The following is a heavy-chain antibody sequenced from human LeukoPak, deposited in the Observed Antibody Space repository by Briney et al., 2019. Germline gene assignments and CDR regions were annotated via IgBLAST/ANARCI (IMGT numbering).Heavy chain of an antibody. Sequence: PRGSLRLSCAASGFTFSTYSMNWVRQAPGKGLEWVSSISSSSTYIYYADSVKGRFTISRDNAKNSLYLQMNSLRAEDTAVYYCALRISYSSTSRDAFDIWGQGTMVTVSS. J-gene: IGHJ3*02. CDR1: GFTFSTYS. D-gene: IGHD6-13*01. CDR3: ALRISYSSTSRDAFDI. CDR2: ISSSSTYI. V-gene: IGHV3-21*01.